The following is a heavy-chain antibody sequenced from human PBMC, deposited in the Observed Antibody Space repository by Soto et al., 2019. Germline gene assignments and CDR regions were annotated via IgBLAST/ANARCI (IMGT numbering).Heavy chain of an antibody. Sequence: PGGSLRLSCAASGFTVSSNYMSWVRQAPGKGLEWVSVIYSGGSTYYADSVKGRFTISRDNAKNTLYLQMNSLRAEDTAVYYCARGTMATANLGGMDVWGQGTTVTVSS. J-gene: IGHJ6*02. CDR3: ARGTMATANLGGMDV. V-gene: IGHV3-53*01. CDR1: GFTVSSNY. D-gene: IGHD5-12*01. CDR2: IYSGGST.